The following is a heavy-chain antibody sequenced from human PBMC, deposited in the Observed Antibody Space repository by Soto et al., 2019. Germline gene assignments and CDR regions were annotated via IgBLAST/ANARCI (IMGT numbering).Heavy chain of an antibody. CDR3: ARRDTSGFLRYFDN. J-gene: IGHJ4*02. Sequence: QMQLVQSGAEVKKPGSSVKVSCKASGGTLSSFINYPINWVRWAPGQGLEWMGGIVPNVGTVNYAQKFQGRVTITADKSTGTAYMEVSSLRSEDTALYYCARRDTSGFLRYFDNWGQGTLVTVSS. CDR2: IVPNVGTV. D-gene: IGHD3-3*01. CDR1: GGTLSSFINYP. V-gene: IGHV1-69*06.